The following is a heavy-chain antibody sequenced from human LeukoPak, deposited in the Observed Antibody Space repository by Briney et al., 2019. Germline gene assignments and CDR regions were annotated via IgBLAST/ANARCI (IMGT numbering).Heavy chain of an antibody. Sequence: PGGSLRLSCAASGFTFRSYGMHWVRQAPGKGLEYVAAISSNGGSTDYANSVKGRFTISRDNSKNTLYLQMGSLRAEDMAVYYCAKMSSSYDYVYGGRGTLVTVSS. CDR1: GFTFRSYG. CDR3: AKMSSSYDYVY. V-gene: IGHV3-64*01. CDR2: ISSNGGST. J-gene: IGHJ4*02. D-gene: IGHD3-10*02.